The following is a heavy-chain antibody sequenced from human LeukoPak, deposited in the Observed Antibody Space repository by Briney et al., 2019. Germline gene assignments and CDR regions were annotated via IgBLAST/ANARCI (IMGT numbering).Heavy chain of an antibody. Sequence: SETLSLTCTVSGGSITSYYWSWIRQPPGKGLEWMGYIYYSGSTNYNPSLKSRVTISVDTSKNQFSLKLSSVTAADTAVYYCARGGVNYKIAGPWGQGALVTVSS. D-gene: IGHD3-16*01. CDR2: IYYSGST. CDR1: GGSITSYY. J-gene: IGHJ5*02. CDR3: ARGGVNYKIAGP. V-gene: IGHV4-59*12.